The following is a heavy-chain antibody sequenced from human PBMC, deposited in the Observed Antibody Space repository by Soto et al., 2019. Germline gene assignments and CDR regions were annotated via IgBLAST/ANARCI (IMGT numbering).Heavy chain of an antibody. V-gene: IGHV1-18*01. J-gene: IGHJ5*02. CDR3: ARDQKRVGATNWFDP. D-gene: IGHD1-26*01. CDR1: GYTFTSYG. Sequence: ASVKVSCKASGYTFTSYGISWVRQAPGQGLEWMGWISAYNGNTNYAQKLQGRVTMTTDTSTSTAYIELRSLRSDDTAVYYCARDQKRVGATNWFDPWGQGTLVTVSS. CDR2: ISAYNGNT.